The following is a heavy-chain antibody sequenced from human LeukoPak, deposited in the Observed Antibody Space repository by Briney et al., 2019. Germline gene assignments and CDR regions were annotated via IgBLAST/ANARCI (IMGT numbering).Heavy chain of an antibody. V-gene: IGHV4-59*08. CDR2: IYYSGST. CDR3: AGNYYDSSGQIDY. D-gene: IGHD3-22*01. J-gene: IGHJ4*02. CDR1: GGSISSYY. Sequence: SETLSLICTVSGGSISSYYWSWIRQPPGKGLEWIGYIYYSGSTNYNPSLKSRVTISVDTSKNQFSLKLSSVTAADTAVYYCAGNYYDSSGQIDYWGQGTLVTVSS.